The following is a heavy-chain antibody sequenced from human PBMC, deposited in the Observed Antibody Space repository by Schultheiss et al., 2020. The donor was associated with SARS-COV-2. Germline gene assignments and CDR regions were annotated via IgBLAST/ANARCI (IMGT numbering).Heavy chain of an antibody. J-gene: IGHJ6*01. D-gene: IGHD3-10*01. V-gene: IGHV3-23*01. CDR1: GFTFSSYA. CDR2: ISGSGGST. CDR3: AGRFGELYYYYYGMDV. Sequence: GGSLRLSCAASGFTFSSYAMTWVRQAPGKGLEWVSAISGSGGSTYYADSVKGRFTISRDNAKNSLYLQMNSLRAEDTAVYYCAGRFGELYYYYYGMDVWGXXXXXXVSS.